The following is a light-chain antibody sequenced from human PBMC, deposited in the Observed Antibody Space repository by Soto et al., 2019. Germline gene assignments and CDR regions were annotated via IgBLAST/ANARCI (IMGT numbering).Light chain of an antibody. CDR2: GAS. J-gene: IGKJ3*01. Sequence: EIVLTQSPGTLSLSPGERVTLSCRASQSVSSRYLAWYQQKPGQAPRLLIYGASSRATGIPDRFSGSGSGTDFTLTISRLEPEDFAVYYCHHYGKSPIYTFGPGTKVDFK. CDR1: QSVSSRY. V-gene: IGKV3-20*01. CDR3: HHYGKSPIYT.